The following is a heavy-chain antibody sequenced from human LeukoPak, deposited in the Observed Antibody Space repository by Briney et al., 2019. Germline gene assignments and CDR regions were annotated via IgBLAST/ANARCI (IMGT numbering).Heavy chain of an antibody. CDR2: IYYSGST. Sequence: SETLSLTCTVSGGSISSHYWSRIQQPPGKGLEWIGYIYYSGSTNYNPSLKSRVTISVDTSKNQFSLKLSSVTAADTAVYYCAGVRWAKTKGGIDYWGQGTLVTVSS. D-gene: IGHD3-10*01. CDR3: AGVRWAKTKGGIDY. CDR1: GGSISSHY. J-gene: IGHJ4*02. V-gene: IGHV4-59*11.